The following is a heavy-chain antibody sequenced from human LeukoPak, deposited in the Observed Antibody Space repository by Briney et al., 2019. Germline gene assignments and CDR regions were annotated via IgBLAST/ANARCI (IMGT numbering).Heavy chain of an antibody. CDR2: ISDSGGDT. CDR3: AKWVVGMNFDY. CDR1: GFTFISSV. V-gene: IGHV3-23*01. D-gene: IGHD2-15*01. Sequence: PGGSLRLSCAASGFTFISSVMNWVRQAPGKGLEWVSAISDSGGDTYYADSVKGRFTISRDNSKNTLFLQMNSPRAEDTAVYYCAKWVVGMNFDYWGQGTLVTVSS. J-gene: IGHJ4*02.